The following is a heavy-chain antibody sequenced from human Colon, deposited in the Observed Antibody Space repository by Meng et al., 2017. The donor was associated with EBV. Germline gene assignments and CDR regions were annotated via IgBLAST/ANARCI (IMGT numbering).Heavy chain of an antibody. CDR1: GGSVSSGGYY. J-gene: IGHJ4*02. CDR3: ARVSSGWDYFDY. Sequence: QVQVQGVGPGLGNPQQPLYLSCHGPGGSVSSGGYYWNWIRQHPGKGLEWFGHIYYSGSTFYNPSLKRRVIISIDTSKNQFSLNLRSVTAADTAVYYCARVSSGWDYFDYWGQGTLVTVSS. CDR2: IYYSGST. D-gene: IGHD6-19*01. V-gene: IGHV4-31*03.